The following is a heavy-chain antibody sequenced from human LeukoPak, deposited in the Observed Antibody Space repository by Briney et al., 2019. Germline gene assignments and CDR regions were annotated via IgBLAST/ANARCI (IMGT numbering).Heavy chain of an antibody. CDR3: ARDLPPLYDSSGYYQYYFDY. Sequence: ASVKVSCKASGYTFTSYGISWVRQAPGQGLEWTGWISAYNGNTNYAQKLQGRVTMTTDTSTSTAYMELRSLRSDDTAVYYCARDLPPLYDSSGYYQYYFDYWGQGTLVTVSS. V-gene: IGHV1-18*01. CDR2: ISAYNGNT. CDR1: GYTFTSYG. J-gene: IGHJ4*02. D-gene: IGHD3-22*01.